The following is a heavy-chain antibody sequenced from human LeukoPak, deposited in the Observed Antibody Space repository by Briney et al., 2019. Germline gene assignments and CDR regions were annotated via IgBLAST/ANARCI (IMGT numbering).Heavy chain of an antibody. D-gene: IGHD3-16*01. CDR3: ARGIPPRGGHFDY. J-gene: IGHJ4*02. CDR2: IYHSGST. CDR1: GYSISSGYY. Sequence: SETLSLTCAVSGYSISSGYYWGWIRQPPGKELEWIGSIYHSGSTYYNPSLKSRVTISVDTSKNQFSLKLSSVTAADTAVYYCARGIPPRGGHFDYWGQGTLVTVSS. V-gene: IGHV4-38-2*01.